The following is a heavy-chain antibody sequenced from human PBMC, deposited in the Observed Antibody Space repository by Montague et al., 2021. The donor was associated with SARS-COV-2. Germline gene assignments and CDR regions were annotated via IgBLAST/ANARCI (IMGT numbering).Heavy chain of an antibody. D-gene: IGHD6-19*01. CDR1: GGSFSTYY. J-gene: IGHJ4*02. Sequence: SETLSLTCTVSGGSFSTYYWSWIRQPPGKGLEWIGYIFHSGSTNYNPSLKNRVVMSVDTSKNQFSLQLTSVTAADTAVYYCARDRSRSGWDYYFDNWGQGTLVTVSS. V-gene: IGHV4-59*01. CDR3: ARDRSRSGWDYYFDN. CDR2: IFHSGST.